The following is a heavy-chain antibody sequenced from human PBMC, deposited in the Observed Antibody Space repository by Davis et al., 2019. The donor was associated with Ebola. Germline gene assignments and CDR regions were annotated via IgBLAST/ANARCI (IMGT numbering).Heavy chain of an antibody. V-gene: IGHV3-30*03. CDR3: ARDYFRAGIVAYNWFDP. J-gene: IGHJ5*02. Sequence: GESLKISCAASGFTFSSYGMHWVRQAPGKGLEWVAVISYDGSNKYYADSVKGRFTISRDNSKNTLYLQMNSLRAEDTAVYYCARDYFRAGIVAYNWFDPWGQGTLVTVSS. CDR2: ISYDGSNK. D-gene: IGHD1-26*01. CDR1: GFTFSSYG.